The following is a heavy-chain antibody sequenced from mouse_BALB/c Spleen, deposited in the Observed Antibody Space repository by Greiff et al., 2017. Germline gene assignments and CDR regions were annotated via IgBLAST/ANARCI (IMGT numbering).Heavy chain of an antibody. Sequence: SGAELVKPGASVKMSCKASGYTFTSYNMHWVKQTPGQGLEWIGAIYPGNGDTSYNQKFKGKATLTADKSSSTAYMQLSSLTSEDSAVYYCARDYRYDGETSGYAMDYWGQGTSVTVSS. D-gene: IGHD2-14*01. V-gene: IGHV1-12*01. CDR2: IYPGNGDT. CDR3: ARDYRYDGETSGYAMDY. J-gene: IGHJ4*01. CDR1: GYTFTSYN.